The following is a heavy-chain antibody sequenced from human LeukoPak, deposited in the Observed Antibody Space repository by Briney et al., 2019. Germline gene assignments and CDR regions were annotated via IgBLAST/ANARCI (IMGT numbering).Heavy chain of an antibody. CDR2: IYYSGST. V-gene: IGHV4-59*01. CDR3: ARGDRYFDWLLEY. D-gene: IGHD3-9*01. J-gene: IGHJ4*02. Sequence: SETLSLTCTVSGGSISSYYWSWIRQPPGKGLEWIGYIYYSGSTNYNPSLKSRVTISVDTSKNQFSLKLSSVTAADTAVYYCARGDRYFDWLLEYWGQGTLVTVSS. CDR1: GGSISSYY.